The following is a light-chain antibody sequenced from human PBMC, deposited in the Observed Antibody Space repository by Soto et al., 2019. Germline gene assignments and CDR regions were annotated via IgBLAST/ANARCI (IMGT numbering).Light chain of an antibody. Sequence: QSALTQPPIASGSPGQSVTISCTGTSSDVGGYKYVSWYQHHPGKAPKLMIYEVSKRPSGVPDRFSGSKSGDTASLTVSGLKTEDEADYYCSSYVAGNNSVFGGGTKLTVL. J-gene: IGLJ2*01. CDR3: SSYVAGNNSV. V-gene: IGLV2-8*01. CDR1: SSDVGGYKY. CDR2: EVS.